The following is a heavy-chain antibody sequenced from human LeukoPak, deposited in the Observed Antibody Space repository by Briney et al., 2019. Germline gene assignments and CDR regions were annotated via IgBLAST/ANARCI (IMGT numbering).Heavy chain of an antibody. J-gene: IGHJ4*02. Sequence: GGSLRLSCGASGFTVSSNYMSWVRQAPGKGLEWVSVIYSGGSTYYADSVKGRFTISRDNSKNTLYLQMNSLRAEDTAVYYCAKARWLQTLPYYFDYWGQGTLVTVSS. CDR1: GFTVSSNY. D-gene: IGHD5-24*01. CDR3: AKARWLQTLPYYFDY. V-gene: IGHV3-66*01. CDR2: IYSGGST.